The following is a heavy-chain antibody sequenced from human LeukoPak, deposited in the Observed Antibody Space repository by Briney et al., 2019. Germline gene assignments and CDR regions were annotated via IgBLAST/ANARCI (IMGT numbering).Heavy chain of an antibody. CDR3: ARALLTYTMVLYPFNY. CDR1: GYTFTDYY. D-gene: IGHD3-10*01. J-gene: IGHJ4*02. CDR2: INPKSGDT. V-gene: IGHV1-2*02. Sequence: GASVKVSCKASGYTFTDYYIHWVRQAPGQGLEFMGWINPKSGDTNYAQKFQGRVTMTRDTSISTAYMELSRLRSDDTAVYYCARALLTYTMVLYPFNYWGQGTLVTVSS.